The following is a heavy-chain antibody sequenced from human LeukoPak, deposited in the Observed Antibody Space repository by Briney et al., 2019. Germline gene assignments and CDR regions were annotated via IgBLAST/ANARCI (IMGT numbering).Heavy chain of an antibody. D-gene: IGHD5-18*01. CDR2: IRNKAYGGTT. J-gene: IGHJ4*02. CDR3: TRDPLRGYRYGVFDY. CDR1: GFTFGDYV. V-gene: IGHV3-49*03. Sequence: GGSPRLSCTASGFTFGDYVMSWFRQAPGKGLEWVGFIRNKAYGGTTEYAASVKGRFTISRDDSKTIAFLQMSSLKTEDTAVYYCTRDPLRGYRYGVFDYWGQGTLVTVSS.